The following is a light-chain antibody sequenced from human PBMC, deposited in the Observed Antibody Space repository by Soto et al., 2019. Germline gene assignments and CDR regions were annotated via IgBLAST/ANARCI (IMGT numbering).Light chain of an antibody. J-gene: IGLJ3*02. CDR2: EVN. CDR3: CSYAGSDNWA. Sequence: QSVLTQPASVSGSPGQSITISCSGTRSDVGTYALVSWYQQHPGKAPKLIIYEVNKRPSGFSDRFSGSKSGNTASLTISGLQAEDEADYYCCSYAGSDNWAFGGGTKLTVL. CDR1: RSDVGTYAL. V-gene: IGLV2-23*02.